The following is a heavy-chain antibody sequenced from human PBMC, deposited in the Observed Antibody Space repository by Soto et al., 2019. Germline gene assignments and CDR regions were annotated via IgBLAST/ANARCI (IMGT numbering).Heavy chain of an antibody. Sequence: EASVKVSCKASGYTFTSYGISWVRQAPEQGLEWMGWISAYNGNTNYAQKLQGRVTMTTDTSTSTAYMELRSLRSDDTAVYYCARVGDSSSWYYYYYMDVWGKGTTVTVSS. V-gene: IGHV1-18*01. CDR2: ISAYNGNT. CDR3: ARVGDSSSWYYYYYMDV. CDR1: GYTFTSYG. J-gene: IGHJ6*03. D-gene: IGHD6-13*01.